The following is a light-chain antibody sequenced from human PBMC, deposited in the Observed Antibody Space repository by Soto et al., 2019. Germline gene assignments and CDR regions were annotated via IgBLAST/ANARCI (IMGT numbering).Light chain of an antibody. CDR2: ENN. J-gene: IGLJ1*01. Sequence: QSVLTQPPSVSAAPGQKVTISCSGSSYNIGNNYVSWYQQLPGTAPKVLIYENNKRPSGIPDRISGSKSVTSATLGITGLQTGDEADYYCGTWDTSLSAYVFGTGTKVTVL. CDR1: SYNIGNNY. V-gene: IGLV1-51*02. CDR3: GTWDTSLSAYV.